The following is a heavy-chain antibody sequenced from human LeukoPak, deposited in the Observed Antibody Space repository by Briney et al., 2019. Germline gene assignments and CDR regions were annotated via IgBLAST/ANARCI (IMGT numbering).Heavy chain of an antibody. CDR2: INYHGSEN. Sequence: PGGSLRLSCAASGFTFSDYWMQWVRQAPGKGPEWLANINYHGSENYLVDSVKGRFTISRDNAKNSLSLQMNSLRAEDTAVYYCSRGDPDYWGQGTLVTVSS. CDR3: SRGDPDY. J-gene: IGHJ4*02. D-gene: IGHD2-21*02. CDR1: GFTFSDYW. V-gene: IGHV3-7*01.